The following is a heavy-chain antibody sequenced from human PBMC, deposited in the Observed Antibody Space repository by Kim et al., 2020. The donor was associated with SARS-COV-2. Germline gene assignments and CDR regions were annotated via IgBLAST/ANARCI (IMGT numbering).Heavy chain of an antibody. CDR3: ARGGGYNADAFDI. CDR1: GFTFSSYG. Sequence: GGSLRLSCAASGFTFSSYGMHWVRQAPGKGLEWVAVIWYDGSNKYYADSVKGRFTISRDNSKNTLYLQMNSLRAEDTAVYYCARGGGYNADAFDIWGQGTMVTVSS. D-gene: IGHD1-1*01. CDR2: IWYDGSNK. V-gene: IGHV3-33*01. J-gene: IGHJ3*02.